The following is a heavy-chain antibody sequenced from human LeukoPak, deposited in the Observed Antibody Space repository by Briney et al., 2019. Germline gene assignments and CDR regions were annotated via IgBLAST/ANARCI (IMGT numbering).Heavy chain of an antibody. J-gene: IGHJ5*02. CDR1: GGSISSSSYY. CDR2: IYYTGST. V-gene: IGHV4-39*07. CDR3: AREGDISSVGWFDP. Sequence: PSETLSLTCTVSGGSISSSSYYWGWIRQPPGKGLEWIGNIYYTGSTYYNASLQSRVTISIDTSKNQFSLKLSSVTAADTTVYYCAREGDISSVGWFDPWGQGTLVTVSS. D-gene: IGHD6-13*01.